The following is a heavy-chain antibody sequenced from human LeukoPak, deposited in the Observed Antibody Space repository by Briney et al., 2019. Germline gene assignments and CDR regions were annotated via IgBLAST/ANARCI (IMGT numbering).Heavy chain of an antibody. CDR2: IYYSGST. V-gene: IGHV4-59*01. J-gene: IGHJ6*02. Sequence: PSETLSLTCNVSGGSISSYYWSWIRQPPGKGLEWIGYIYYSGSTNYNPSLKSRVTISVDTSKNQFSLKLSYVTAADTAVYYCARVPAGGSSGWYFNYYYGMDVWGQGTTVTVSS. D-gene: IGHD6-19*01. CDR1: GGSISSYY. CDR3: ARVPAGGSSGWYFNYYYGMDV.